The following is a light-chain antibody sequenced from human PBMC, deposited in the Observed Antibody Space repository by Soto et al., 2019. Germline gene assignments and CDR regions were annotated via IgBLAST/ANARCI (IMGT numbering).Light chain of an antibody. CDR2: GAS. CDR3: HQYDSWPPYT. CDR1: QSISIN. V-gene: IGKV3-15*01. J-gene: IGKJ2*01. Sequence: EIVMTQSPAALCVSPLERSTLSGRASQSISINLAWYQQKLGQAPRLLIYGASTRATDIPARFSGSGSGTEFTLTISSLQSEDYAIYYCHQYDSWPPYTFGQGTKVDIK.